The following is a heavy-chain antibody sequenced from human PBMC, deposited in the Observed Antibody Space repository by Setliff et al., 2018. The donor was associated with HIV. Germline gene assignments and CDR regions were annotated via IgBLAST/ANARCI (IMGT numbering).Heavy chain of an antibody. CDR3: AGVGLIVGATAFDY. V-gene: IGHV3-7*01. Sequence: PGESLKISCAASGFTFSSYWMSWVRQAPGKGLEWVANIKQDGSEKYYVDSVKGRFTISRDNAKNSLYLQMNSLRAEDTAVYYCAGVGLIVGATAFDYWGQGTLVTVSS. J-gene: IGHJ4*02. D-gene: IGHD1-26*01. CDR2: IKQDGSEK. CDR1: GFTFSSYW.